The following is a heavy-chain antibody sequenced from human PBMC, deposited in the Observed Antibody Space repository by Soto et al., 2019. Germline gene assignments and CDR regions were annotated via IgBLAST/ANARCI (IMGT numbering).Heavy chain of an antibody. V-gene: IGHV4-31*03. Sequence: PSETLSLTCTVSGGSISSGGYYWSWIRQHPGKGLEWIGYIYYSGSTYYNPSLKSRVTISVDTSKNQFSLKLSSVTAADTAVYYCARDKEYYYDSSGYSDRGYYGMDVWGQGTTVTVSS. CDR1: GGSISSGGYY. CDR3: ARDKEYYYDSSGYSDRGYYGMDV. CDR2: IYYSGST. J-gene: IGHJ6*02. D-gene: IGHD3-22*01.